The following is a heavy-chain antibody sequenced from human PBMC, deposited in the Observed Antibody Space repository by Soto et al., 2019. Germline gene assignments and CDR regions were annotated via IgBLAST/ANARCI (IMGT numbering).Heavy chain of an antibody. CDR2: INPSGGSA. Sequence: QVQLVQSGAEVKKPGASVEVSCKTSGYTFSDHYTHWVRQAPGQGLEWMGWINPSGGSAHYAQSFEGRVTLTRDTSTSTFYMELSSLRSEDTAVYYCAREENCRGGTCYSEYFHHWGQGTLVTDSS. D-gene: IGHD2-15*01. J-gene: IGHJ1*01. CDR1: GYTFSDHY. CDR3: AREENCRGGTCYSEYFHH. V-gene: IGHV1-46*01.